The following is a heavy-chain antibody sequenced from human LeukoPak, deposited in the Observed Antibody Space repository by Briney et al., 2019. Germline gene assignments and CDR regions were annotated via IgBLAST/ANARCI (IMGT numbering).Heavy chain of an antibody. Sequence: PGGSLRLSCAVSGFTFSNYWLSWVRQAPGKGLEWVSAISGSGGSTYYADSVKGRFTISRDNSKNTLYLQMNSLRAEDTAVYYCAKVSLRTDYGGNSASGPIDYWGQGTLVTVSS. D-gene: IGHD4-23*01. CDR1: GFTFSNYW. CDR2: ISGSGGST. J-gene: IGHJ4*02. CDR3: AKVSLRTDYGGNSASGPIDY. V-gene: IGHV3-23*01.